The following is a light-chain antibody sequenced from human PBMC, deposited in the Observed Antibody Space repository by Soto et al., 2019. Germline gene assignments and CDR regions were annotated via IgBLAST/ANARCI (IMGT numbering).Light chain of an antibody. J-gene: IGLJ3*02. CDR2: EGS. V-gene: IGLV2-23*01. CDR3: CSYAGSSTSWV. Sequence: QSVLTQPASVSGSPGQSITISCTGTISDVGSYDLVSWYQQHPGKAPKLMIYEGSKRPSGVSSRFSGSKSGNTASLTISGLQAEDEADYYCCSYAGSSTSWVFGGRTKLTVL. CDR1: ISDVGSYDL.